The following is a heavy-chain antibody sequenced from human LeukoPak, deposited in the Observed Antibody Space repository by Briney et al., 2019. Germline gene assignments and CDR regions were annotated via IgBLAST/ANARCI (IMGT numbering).Heavy chain of an antibody. CDR1: GGSISPWY. J-gene: IGHJ5*02. V-gene: IGHV4-59*08. Sequence: PSETLSLTCTVSGGSISPWYWSWIRQPPGKRLEWIGYVFHTGSINHNPSLKSRLTMSVDTSKNQVSLKLTSVTAADTAVYYCARHQTPHFYDSHFGPWGQGTPVTVSS. CDR2: VFHTGSI. D-gene: IGHD3-22*01. CDR3: ARHQTPHFYDSHFGP.